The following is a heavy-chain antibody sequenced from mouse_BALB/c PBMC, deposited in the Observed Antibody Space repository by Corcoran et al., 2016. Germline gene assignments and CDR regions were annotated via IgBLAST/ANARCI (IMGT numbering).Heavy chain of an antibody. J-gene: IGHJ1*01. CDR1: GGSFSGYY. V-gene: IGHV3S1*01. Sequence: VQLQQWGAGLLKPSETLSLTCAVYGGSFSGYYWSWIRPPPGKGLEWIGEINHSGSTNYNPSLKSRVTISVDTSKNQFSLKLSSVTASDTAVYYCARDGYYYGMDVWGQGTTVTVSS. D-gene: IGHD1-1*01. CDR2: INHSGST. CDR3: ARDGYYYGMDV.